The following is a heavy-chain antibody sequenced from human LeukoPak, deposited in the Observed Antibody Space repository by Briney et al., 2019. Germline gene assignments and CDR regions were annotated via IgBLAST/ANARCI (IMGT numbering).Heavy chain of an antibody. V-gene: IGHV3-11*01. J-gene: IGHJ3*02. CDR1: GFTFSDKY. CDR3: ARGPAAGYYDSSGYFAFDI. D-gene: IGHD3-22*01. CDR2: ISSSGSII. Sequence: GGSLRLSCAASGFTFSDKYMSWIRQAPGKGLEWVSYISSSGSIIYYADSVKGRFTISRDNAKKSLYLQMNSLRAEDTAVYYCARGPAAGYYDSSGYFAFDIWGQGTMVTVSS.